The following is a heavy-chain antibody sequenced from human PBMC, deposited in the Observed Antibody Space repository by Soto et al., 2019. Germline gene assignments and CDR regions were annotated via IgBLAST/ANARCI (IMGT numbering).Heavy chain of an antibody. CDR3: ARSPRIYDFWSGYHDY. CDR1: GDSFTSYW. CDR2: IYPGDSDT. J-gene: IGHJ4*02. Sequence: GESLKISCKGSGDSFTSYWIGWVRQMPGKGLEWMGIIYPGDSDTRYSPSFQGQVTISADKSISTAYLQWSSLKASDTAMYYCARSPRIYDFWSGYHDYWGQGTLVTVSS. D-gene: IGHD3-3*01. V-gene: IGHV5-51*01.